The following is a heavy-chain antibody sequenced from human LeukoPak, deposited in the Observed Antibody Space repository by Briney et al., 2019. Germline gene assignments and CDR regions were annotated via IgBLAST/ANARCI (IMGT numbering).Heavy chain of an antibody. Sequence: GGSLRLSCAASGFTFSSYSMNWVRQAPRKGLEWVSSISSSSSYIYYADSVKGRFTISRDNAKNSLYLQMNSLRAEDTAVYYCARGDSYGFAFDIWGQGTMVTVSS. V-gene: IGHV3-21*01. J-gene: IGHJ3*02. CDR3: ARGDSYGFAFDI. CDR2: ISSSSSYI. D-gene: IGHD5-18*01. CDR1: GFTFSSYS.